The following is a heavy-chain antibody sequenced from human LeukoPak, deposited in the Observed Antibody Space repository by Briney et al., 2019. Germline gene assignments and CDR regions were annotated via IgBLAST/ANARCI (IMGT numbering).Heavy chain of an antibody. Sequence: SETLSLTCVVSGGSISAYYWNWIRQPAGKGLQWIGRLHSSGETTSNPSLMSRASMSLDTSRTHFTLKLTSVTAADTAIYYCATMFGESSDFDHWGQGTLVTVSS. V-gene: IGHV4-4*07. CDR2: LHSSGET. CDR1: GGSISAYY. D-gene: IGHD3-10*02. J-gene: IGHJ4*02. CDR3: ATMFGESSDFDH.